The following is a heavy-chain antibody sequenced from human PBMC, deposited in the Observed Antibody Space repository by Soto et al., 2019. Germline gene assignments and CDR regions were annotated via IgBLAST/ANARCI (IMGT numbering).Heavy chain of an antibody. V-gene: IGHV3-23*01. CDR3: AKGADIVVVVAATPGSIDY. CDR2: ISGSGGST. Sequence: EVQLLESGGGLVQPGGSLRLSCAASGFTFSSYAMSWVRQAPGKGLEWVSAISGSGGSTYYADSVKGRFTISRDNSKNTLYLQMNGLRAEDTAVYYCAKGADIVVVVAATPGSIDYWGQGTLVTVSS. CDR1: GFTFSSYA. J-gene: IGHJ4*02. D-gene: IGHD2-15*01.